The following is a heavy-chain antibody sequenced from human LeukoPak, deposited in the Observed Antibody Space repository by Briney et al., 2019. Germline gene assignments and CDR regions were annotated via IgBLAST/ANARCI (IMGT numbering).Heavy chain of an antibody. CDR2: LASVGTAI. V-gene: IGHV3-64D*09. J-gene: IGHJ1*01. Sequence: GGSLRLSCSASGFAFADFAFHWVRQAPGKGLEYISALASVGTAIYYADSVKGRFMISRDNSKDILYLQMNNLRPEDTAVYYCVRSKVVVVTASPLGHWGQGTLVTVSS. D-gene: IGHD2-21*02. CDR1: GFAFADFA. CDR3: VRSKVVVVTASPLGH.